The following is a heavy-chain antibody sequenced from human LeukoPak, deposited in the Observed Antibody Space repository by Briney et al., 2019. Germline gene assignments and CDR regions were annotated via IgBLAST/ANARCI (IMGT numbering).Heavy chain of an antibody. CDR1: GGPFSGYY. D-gene: IGHD3-22*01. CDR2: INHSGST. Sequence: SETLSLTCAVHGGPFSGYYWNWIRQSPGKGLEWIGEINHSGSTNYNPSLKSRVTMSVGTSKNQFSLRLSSMTAADTARYYCARGSFYDSSGYSDYYFCHYMDVWGTGTTVAVSS. V-gene: IGHV4-34*01. CDR3: ARGSFYDSSGYSDYYFCHYMDV. J-gene: IGHJ6*03.